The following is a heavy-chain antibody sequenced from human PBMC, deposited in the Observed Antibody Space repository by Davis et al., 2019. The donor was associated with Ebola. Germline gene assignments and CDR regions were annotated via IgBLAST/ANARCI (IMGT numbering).Heavy chain of an antibody. D-gene: IGHD2-2*01. J-gene: IGHJ4*02. CDR2: ISAYNGNT. V-gene: IGHV1-18*01. CDR1: GYTFTIYG. Sequence: ASVKVSCKASGYTFTIYGISWVRQAPGRGLEWMGWISAYNGNTNYAQKLQGRVTMTTDTSTTTAYMDLRSLRSDDTAVYYCARLAVPGLFDYWGQGTLVTVSS. CDR3: ARLAVPGLFDY.